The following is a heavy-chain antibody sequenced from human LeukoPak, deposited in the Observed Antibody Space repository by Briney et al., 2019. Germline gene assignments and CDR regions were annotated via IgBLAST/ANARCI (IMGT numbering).Heavy chain of an antibody. CDR2: TYYRSKWYN. V-gene: IGHV6-1*01. D-gene: IGHD5-12*01. CDR3: ARGPVAPVSANNDY. J-gene: IGHJ4*02. Sequence: SQTLSLTCAISGDTVSSYSSAWNWIRQSPSRGLEWLGRTYYRSKWYNDYAVSMKSRITFNSDTSKNQFSLKLSSVTAADTAVYYCARGPVAPVSANNDYWGQGTLVTVSS. CDR1: GDTVSSYSSA.